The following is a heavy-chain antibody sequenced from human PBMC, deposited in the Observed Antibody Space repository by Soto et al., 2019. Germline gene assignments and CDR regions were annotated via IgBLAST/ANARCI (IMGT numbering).Heavy chain of an antibody. CDR3: ARTMIVKEGRGMDV. Sequence: QVQLVQSGAEVKKPGASVKVSCKASGYTFTSYYMHWVRQAPGQGLEWMGIINPSGGSTSYAQKCKGRVNMTRDTSTSTVYMELSSLRSEDTAVYYCARTMIVKEGRGMDVWGQGTTVTVSS. D-gene: IGHD3-22*01. CDR1: GYTFTSYY. V-gene: IGHV1-46*01. CDR2: INPSGGST. J-gene: IGHJ6*02.